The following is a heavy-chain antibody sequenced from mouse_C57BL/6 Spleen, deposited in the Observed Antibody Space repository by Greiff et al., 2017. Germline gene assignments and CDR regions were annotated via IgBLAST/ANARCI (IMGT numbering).Heavy chain of an antibody. V-gene: IGHV1-69*01. D-gene: IGHD1-1*01. Sequence: QVQLQQSGAELVMPGASVKLSCKASGYTFTSYWMHWVKQRPGQGLEWIGEIDPSDSYTNYNQKFKGKSTMTVDKASSTAYMQLSSLTSEDSAVYFCARGTVVAPDAMDYWGQGTSVTVSS. J-gene: IGHJ4*01. CDR1: GYTFTSYW. CDR3: ARGTVVAPDAMDY. CDR2: IDPSDSYT.